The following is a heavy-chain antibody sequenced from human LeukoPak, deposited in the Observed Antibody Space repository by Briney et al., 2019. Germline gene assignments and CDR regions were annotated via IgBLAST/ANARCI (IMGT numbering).Heavy chain of an antibody. D-gene: IGHD1-26*01. CDR3: ARVAGSYYGVDY. CDR1: GFTFSSYS. CDR2: ISSSSSTI. Sequence: GVLRLSCAASGFTFSSYSMNWVRQAPGKGLEWVSYISSSSSTIYYADSVKGRFTISRDNAKNSLHLQMNSLRAEDTAVYYCARVAGSYYGVDYWGQGTLVTVSS. J-gene: IGHJ4*02. V-gene: IGHV3-48*01.